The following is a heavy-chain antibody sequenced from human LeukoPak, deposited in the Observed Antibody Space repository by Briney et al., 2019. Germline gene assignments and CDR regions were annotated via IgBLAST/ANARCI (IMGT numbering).Heavy chain of an antibody. CDR2: INHSGST. V-gene: IGHV4-34*01. J-gene: IGHJ5*02. CDR1: GGSFSGYC. CDR3: ARGRPRGYCSSTSCSNWFDP. Sequence: SETLSLTCAVYGGSFSGYCWSWIRQPPGKGLEWIGEINHSGSTNYNPSLKSRVTISVDTSKNQFSLKLSSVTAADTAVYYCARGRPRGYCSSTSCSNWFDPWGQGTLVTVSS. D-gene: IGHD2-2*01.